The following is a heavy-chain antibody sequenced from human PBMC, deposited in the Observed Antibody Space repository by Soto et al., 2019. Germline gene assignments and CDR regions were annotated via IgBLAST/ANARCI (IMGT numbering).Heavy chain of an antibody. V-gene: IGHV3-23*01. CDR3: AKLDRITMVRGSSKDY. D-gene: IGHD3-10*01. Sequence: GSLRLSCAASGFTFSSYAMSWVRQAPGKGLEWVSAISGSGGSTYYADSVKGRFTISRDNSKNTLYLQMNSLRAEDTAVYYCAKLDRITMVRGSSKDYWGQGTLVTVSS. CDR1: GFTFSSYA. J-gene: IGHJ4*02. CDR2: ISGSGGST.